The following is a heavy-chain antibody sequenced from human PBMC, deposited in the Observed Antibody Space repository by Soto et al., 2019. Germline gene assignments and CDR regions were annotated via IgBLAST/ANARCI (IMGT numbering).Heavy chain of an antibody. CDR3: ARAPAVRDLGWFDP. Sequence: SVKVSCKASGGTFSSYAISWVRQAPGQGLEWMGGIIPIFGTANYAQKFQGRVTITADKSTSTAYMELSSLRSEDTAVYYCARAPAVRDLGWFDPWGQGTLVTVSS. D-gene: IGHD3-10*01. J-gene: IGHJ5*02. V-gene: IGHV1-69*06. CDR2: IIPIFGTA. CDR1: GGTFSSYA.